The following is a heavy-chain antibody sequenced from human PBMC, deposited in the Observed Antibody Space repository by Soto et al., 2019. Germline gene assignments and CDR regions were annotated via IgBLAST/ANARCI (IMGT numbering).Heavy chain of an antibody. Sequence: SETLSLTCAVSGGSISSGGYSWSWIRQPPGKGLEWIGYIYHSGSTYYNPSLKSRVTISVDRSKNQFSLKLSSVTAADTAVYYCARGGGGSGSYYYYYYGMDVWGQGTTVT. CDR2: IYHSGST. J-gene: IGHJ6*02. CDR3: ARGGGGSGSYYYYYYGMDV. V-gene: IGHV4-30-2*01. CDR1: GGSISSGGYS. D-gene: IGHD3-10*01.